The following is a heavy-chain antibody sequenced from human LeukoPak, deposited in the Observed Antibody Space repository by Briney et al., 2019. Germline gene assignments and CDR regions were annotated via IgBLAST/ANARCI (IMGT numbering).Heavy chain of an antibody. CDR2: IYGGRT. V-gene: IGHV4-59*08. CDR1: GGSLGGNC. CDR3: ARVGWGFARVDY. J-gene: IGHJ4*02. Sequence: SETLSLTCTVSGGSLGGNCWNWIRQSPESGLEWIGRIYGGRTKYNPSLMSRVTISFDTSKNQFSLNLRSVTAADTAVYYCARVGWGFARVDYWGQGTLVTVSS. D-gene: IGHD7-27*01.